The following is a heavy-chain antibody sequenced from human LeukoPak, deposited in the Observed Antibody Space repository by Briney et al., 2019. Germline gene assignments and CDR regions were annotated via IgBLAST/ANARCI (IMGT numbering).Heavy chain of an antibody. J-gene: IGHJ5*02. CDR3: ARDSLVYYYDSSGYPNWFGP. Sequence: HPGGSLRLSCAASGFTFSSYAMHWVRQAPGKGLEWVAVISYDGSNKYYADSVKGRFTISRDNSKNTLYLQMNSLRAEDTAVYYCARDSLVYYYDSSGYPNWFGPWGQGTLVTVSS. D-gene: IGHD3-22*01. CDR1: GFTFSSYA. CDR2: ISYDGSNK. V-gene: IGHV3-30*04.